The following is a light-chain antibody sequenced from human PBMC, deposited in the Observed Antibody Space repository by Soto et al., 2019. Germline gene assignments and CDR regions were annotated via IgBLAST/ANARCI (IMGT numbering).Light chain of an antibody. V-gene: IGLV2-14*01. CDR3: SSYTRRNTLA. CDR2: EVT. J-gene: IGLJ2*01. Sequence: QSALTQPASVSGSPGQSITISCTGTSSDVGGYNFVSWYQQYPGKAPKLIIYEVTDRPSGVSNRFSGSKSGSTASLTISGLQAGDEADYYCSSYTRRNTLAFGGGTKLTVL. CDR1: SSDVGGYNF.